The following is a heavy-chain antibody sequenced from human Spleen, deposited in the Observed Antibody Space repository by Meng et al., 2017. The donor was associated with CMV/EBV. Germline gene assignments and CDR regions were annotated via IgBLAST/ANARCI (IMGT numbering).Heavy chain of an antibody. CDR1: GFTFSDYY. J-gene: IGHJ4*02. CDR2: ISTSGSTI. Sequence: GGSLRLSCAASGFTFSDYYMSWIRQAPGKGLEWLSYISTSGSTIYYADSVKGRFTISRDNAKNSLYLQMNSLRAEDTAVYYCARENSILGATGGGPFDYWGQGTLVTVSS. CDR3: ARENSILGATGGGPFDY. D-gene: IGHD1-26*01. V-gene: IGHV3-11*01.